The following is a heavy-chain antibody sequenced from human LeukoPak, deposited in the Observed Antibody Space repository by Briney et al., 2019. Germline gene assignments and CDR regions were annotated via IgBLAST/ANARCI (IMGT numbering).Heavy chain of an antibody. CDR3: AKIIVVVPAARF. CDR2: ISGSGGST. CDR1: GGSISGSSYY. D-gene: IGHD2-2*01. Sequence: HPSETLSLTCTVSGGSISGSSYYWGWIRQPPGKGLEWVSAISGSGGSTYYADSVKGRFTISRDNSKNTLYLQMNGLRAEDTAVYYCAKIIVVVPAARFWGQGTLVTVSS. V-gene: IGHV3-23*01. J-gene: IGHJ4*02.